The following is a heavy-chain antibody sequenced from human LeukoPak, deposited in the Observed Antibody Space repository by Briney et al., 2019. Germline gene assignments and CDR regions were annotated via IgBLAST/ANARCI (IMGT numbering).Heavy chain of an antibody. CDR1: GYTFTSYA. J-gene: IGHJ6*02. Sequence: ASVKVSCKASGYTFTSYAMHWVRQAPGQRLEWMGWINAGNGNTKYSQKFQGRVTITRDTSASTAYMELSSLRSEDTAVYYCATVGGCLVGATECYYYYGMDVWGQGTTVTVSS. CDR3: ATVGGCLVGATECYYYYGMDV. D-gene: IGHD1-26*01. V-gene: IGHV1-3*01. CDR2: INAGNGNT.